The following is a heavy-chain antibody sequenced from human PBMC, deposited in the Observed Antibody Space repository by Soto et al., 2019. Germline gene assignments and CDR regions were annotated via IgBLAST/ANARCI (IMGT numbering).Heavy chain of an antibody. V-gene: IGHV1-18*01. Sequence: GASVKVSCKASGYTFTSYGISWVRQAPGQGLEWMGWISAYNGNTNYAQKLQGRVTMTTDTSTSTAYMELRSLRSDDTAVYYCARDNASGDSSSWYNWFDPWGQGTLVTVYS. CDR3: ARDNASGDSSSWYNWFDP. D-gene: IGHD6-13*01. CDR2: ISAYNGNT. CDR1: GYTFTSYG. J-gene: IGHJ5*02.